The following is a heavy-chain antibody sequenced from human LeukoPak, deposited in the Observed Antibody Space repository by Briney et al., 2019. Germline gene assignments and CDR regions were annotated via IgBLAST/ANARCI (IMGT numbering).Heavy chain of an antibody. CDR2: ISGSGTYI. CDR3: ARASDVA. J-gene: IGHJ5*02. V-gene: IGHV3-21*01. CDR1: GFAFSNYS. D-gene: IGHD2-21*01. Sequence: PGGSLRLSCAASGFAFSNYSMNWVRQAPGKGLEWVSSISGSGTYIYYADSVKGRFTISRDNAKNSLYLQMNSLRAEDTAVYYCARASDVAWGQGTLVTVSS.